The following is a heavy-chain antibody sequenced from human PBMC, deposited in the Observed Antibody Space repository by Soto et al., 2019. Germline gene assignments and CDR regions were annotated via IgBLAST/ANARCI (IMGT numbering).Heavy chain of an antibody. V-gene: IGHV3-11*01. D-gene: IGHD3-16*01. J-gene: IGHJ5*02. Sequence: QVQLVESGGGLVKTGGSPRLSCVASGFNFSDHYMTWIRQAPGKGLEWVSSISSSGTTKEYADSVKGRFTISRDNAKNSLSLQMNSLRAEDTAVYYCAREGEYWFDPWGQGTLVTVSS. CDR1: GFNFSDHY. CDR2: ISSSGTTK. CDR3: AREGEYWFDP.